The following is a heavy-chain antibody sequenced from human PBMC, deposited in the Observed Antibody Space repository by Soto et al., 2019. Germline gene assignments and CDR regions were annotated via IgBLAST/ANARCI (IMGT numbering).Heavy chain of an antibody. CDR1: GFTFSYAW. V-gene: IGHV3-15*01. CDR2: IKSKSDGGTT. CDR3: TTXLWRIAVVVGSTGYFNP. J-gene: IGHJ5*02. Sequence: GGSLRLSCPASGFTFSYAWMSWVRQAPGKGLDWVGRIKSKSDGGTTEYAAPVRGRFTISRDDSKNTLYLQMNSLKTEDTAVYYCTTXLWRIAVVVGSTGYFNPWGPGTPVTVSS. D-gene: IGHD2-15*01.